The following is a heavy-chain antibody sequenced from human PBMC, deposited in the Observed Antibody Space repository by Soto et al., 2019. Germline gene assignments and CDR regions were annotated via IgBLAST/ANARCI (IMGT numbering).Heavy chain of an antibody. D-gene: IGHD2-15*01. Sequence: GGSLRLSCAASGFTFSSYAMSWVRQAPGKGLEWVSAISGSGGSTYYADSVKGRFTISRGNSKNTLYLQMNSLRAEDTAVYYCAKDHLGYFRTPALYYFDYWGEGTLVTVSS. CDR1: GFTFSSYA. CDR3: AKDHLGYFRTPALYYFDY. J-gene: IGHJ4*02. V-gene: IGHV3-23*01. CDR2: ISGSGGST.